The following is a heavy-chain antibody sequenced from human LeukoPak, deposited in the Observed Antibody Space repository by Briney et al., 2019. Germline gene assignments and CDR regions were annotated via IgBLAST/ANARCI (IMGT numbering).Heavy chain of an antibody. Sequence: PSETLSLTCTVSGGSISSGDYCWSWIRQPPGKGLEWIEYIYYSGGTYYNPSLKSRVTISVDTSKNQFSLKLSSVTAADTAVYYCARVGGSDCSSTSCYQFDPWGQGTLVTVSS. V-gene: IGHV4-30-4*08. CDR3: ARVGGSDCSSTSCYQFDP. D-gene: IGHD2-2*01. CDR2: IYYSGGT. CDR1: GGSISSGDYC. J-gene: IGHJ5*02.